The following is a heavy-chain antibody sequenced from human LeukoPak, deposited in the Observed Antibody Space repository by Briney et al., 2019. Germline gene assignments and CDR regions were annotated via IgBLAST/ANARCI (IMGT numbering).Heavy chain of an antibody. D-gene: IGHD3-3*01. V-gene: IGHV4-39*01. CDR3: ARAFSSITIIDLLDY. Sequence: SETLSLTCTVSGGSISSSSYYWGWIRQPPGKGLEWIGSIYYSGSTYYNPSLKSRVTISVDTSKNQFSLKLSSVTAADTAVYYCARAFSSITIIDLLDYWGQGTLVTVSS. J-gene: IGHJ4*02. CDR1: GGSISSSSYY. CDR2: IYYSGST.